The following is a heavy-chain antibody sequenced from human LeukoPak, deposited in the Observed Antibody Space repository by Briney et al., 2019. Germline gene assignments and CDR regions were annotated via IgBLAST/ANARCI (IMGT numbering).Heavy chain of an antibody. Sequence: GGSLRLSCAASGFTFSTYGMHSVGPPAGKGLDWVAFIRYVGSKKYYADSVTGRFTISRANSTTTLYLPMNSLRAQDTVLYSCAKDRGSFSSDYWGQGTLVTVSS. J-gene: IGHJ4*02. CDR3: AKDRGSFSSDY. CDR2: IRYVGSKK. D-gene: IGHD1-26*01. V-gene: IGHV3-30*02. CDR1: GFTFSTYG.